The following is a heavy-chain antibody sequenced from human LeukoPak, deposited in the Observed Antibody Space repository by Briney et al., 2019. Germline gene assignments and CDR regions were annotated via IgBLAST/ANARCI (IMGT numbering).Heavy chain of an antibody. CDR3: ARDPPAVAANTYG. CDR2: IYSGGAT. D-gene: IGHD6-6*01. CDR1: GFTVSNNY. Sequence: PGGSLRLSCAASGFTVSNNYMRWVRQAPGKGLEWVSLIYSGGATFYADAVKGRFTIPREDSKNTLYLQMNSLRAEDTAVYYCARDPPAVAANTYGWGQGTLVTVSS. J-gene: IGHJ4*02. V-gene: IGHV3-66*01.